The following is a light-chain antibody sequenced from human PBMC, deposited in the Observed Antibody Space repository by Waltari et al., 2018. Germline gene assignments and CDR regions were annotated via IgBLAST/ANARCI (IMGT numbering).Light chain of an antibody. CDR1: KLRDAY. V-gene: IGLV3-1*01. J-gene: IGLJ2*01. Sequence: SPELSQPPSISVSPGQTARIICSGDKLRDAYTPWYQQKPGQSPLLIIYQDTKRPSGIPERFSGSNSGNTATLTISGTQPLDEADYYCQAWNTFILFGGGTKLTVL. CDR2: QDT. CDR3: QAWNTFIL.